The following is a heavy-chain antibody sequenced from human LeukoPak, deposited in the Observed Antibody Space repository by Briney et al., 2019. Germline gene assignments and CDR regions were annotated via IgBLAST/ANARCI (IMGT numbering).Heavy chain of an antibody. CDR1: GGSFSGYY. CDR2: INHSGST. CDR3: AVLGGSSSDYNWFDP. J-gene: IGHJ5*02. V-gene: IGHV4-34*01. D-gene: IGHD6-6*01. Sequence: SETLSLTCAVCGGSFSGYYWSWIRQPPGKGLEWIGEINHSGSTNYNPSLKSRVTISVDTSKNQFSLKLSSVTAADTAVYYCAVLGGSSSDYNWFDPWGQGPLVTVSS.